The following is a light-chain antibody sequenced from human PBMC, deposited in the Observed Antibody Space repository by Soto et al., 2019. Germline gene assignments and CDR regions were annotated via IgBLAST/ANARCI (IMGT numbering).Light chain of an antibody. CDR2: LGS. V-gene: IGKV2-28*01. CDR3: MQALQTPPWT. Sequence: IVMTQSPLSLPVTPGEPASISCRSSQSLLHSNGYNYLDWYLQKPGQSPQLLIYLGSNRASGAPDRVSSSGSGTDFTLKMSRVQAEEVGVYYCMQALQTPPWTFGQGTKVEI. CDR1: QSLLHSNGYNY. J-gene: IGKJ1*01.